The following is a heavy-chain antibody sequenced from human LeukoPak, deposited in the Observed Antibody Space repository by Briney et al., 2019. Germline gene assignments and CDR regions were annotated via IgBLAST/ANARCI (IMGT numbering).Heavy chain of an antibody. Sequence: GGSLRLSCAASGFTFSSYGMHWVRQAPGKGLEWVAVIWYDGSNKYYADSVKGRFTISRDNSKNTLYLQMNSLRAEDTAVYYCARGYGSGSYYHNWFDPWGQGTLVTVSS. V-gene: IGHV3-33*01. CDR1: GFTFSSYG. CDR2: IWYDGSNK. D-gene: IGHD3-10*01. J-gene: IGHJ5*02. CDR3: ARGYGSGSYYHNWFDP.